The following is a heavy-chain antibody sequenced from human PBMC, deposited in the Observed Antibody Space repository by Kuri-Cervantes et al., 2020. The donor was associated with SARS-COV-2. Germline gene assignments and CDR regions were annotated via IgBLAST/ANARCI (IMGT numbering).Heavy chain of an antibody. CDR3: ARGHYGLDV. Sequence: GGSLRLSCAASGSTFSDHYMDWVRQAPGKGLEWVGRIKNKANSYTTIYAASVKGRFTISRDDSQNSLYLQMNSLKSEDTAVYYCARGHYGLDVWGQGTTVTVSS. CDR1: GSTFSDHY. CDR2: IKNKANSYTT. V-gene: IGHV3-72*01. J-gene: IGHJ6*02.